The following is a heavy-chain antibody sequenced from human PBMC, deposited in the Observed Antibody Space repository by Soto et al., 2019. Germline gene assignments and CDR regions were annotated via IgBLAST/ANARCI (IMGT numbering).Heavy chain of an antibody. D-gene: IGHD5-12*01. CDR1: GDSINSGGYY. J-gene: IGHJ4*02. CDR3: ASGGSYNYGVDY. Sequence: QVHLQESGPGLVKPSQTLSLTCTVSGDSINSGGYYWSWIRQHPGKGLEWIGYIYYSGSTYYNPSLKTRVTLSVDTSKNQFALRLSSVTAADTAVYYCASGGSYNYGVDYWGQGTLVTVSS. CDR2: IYYSGST. V-gene: IGHV4-31*03.